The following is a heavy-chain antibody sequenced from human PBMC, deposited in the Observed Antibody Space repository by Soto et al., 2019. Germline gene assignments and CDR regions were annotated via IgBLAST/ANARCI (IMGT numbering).Heavy chain of an antibody. CDR3: ARASNARGYYGSGSYSYY. V-gene: IGHV3-30-3*01. Sequence: QVQLVESGGGVVQPGRSLRLSCAASGFTFSSYAMHWVRQAPGKGLEWVAVISYDGSNKYYADSVKGRFTISRDNSKNTLYLQMNSLRAEDTAVYYCARASNARGYYGSGSYSYYWGQGTLVTVSS. CDR1: GFTFSSYA. J-gene: IGHJ4*02. CDR2: ISYDGSNK. D-gene: IGHD3-10*01.